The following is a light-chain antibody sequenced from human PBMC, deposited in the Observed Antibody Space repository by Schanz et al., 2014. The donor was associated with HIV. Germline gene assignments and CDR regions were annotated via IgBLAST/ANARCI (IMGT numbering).Light chain of an antibody. CDR2: EGS. CDR3: SSYAGNSNNLNVV. CDR1: SSDVGSYNL. J-gene: IGLJ2*01. V-gene: IGLV2-14*02. Sequence: QSALTQPASVSGSPGQSITISCTGTSSDVGSYNLVSWYQQHPGKAPKLMIYEGSKRPSGVSNRFSGSKSGNTASLTISGLQAEDEADYYCSSYAGNSNNLNVVFGGGTKLTVL.